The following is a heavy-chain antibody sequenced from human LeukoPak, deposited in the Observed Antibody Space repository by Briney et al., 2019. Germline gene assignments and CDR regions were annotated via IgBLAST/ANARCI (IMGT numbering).Heavy chain of an antibody. V-gene: IGHV3-48*01. D-gene: IGHD2-2*02. CDR2: ISSSSSTI. CDR3: ATDLPYSSYMDAFDI. Sequence: GGSLRLSCAASGFTFSSYSMNWVRQAPGKGLEWVSYISSSSSTIYYADSVKGRFTISRDNAKNSLYLQMNSLRAEDTAVYYCATDLPYSSYMDAFDIWGQGTMVTVSS. CDR1: GFTFSSYS. J-gene: IGHJ3*02.